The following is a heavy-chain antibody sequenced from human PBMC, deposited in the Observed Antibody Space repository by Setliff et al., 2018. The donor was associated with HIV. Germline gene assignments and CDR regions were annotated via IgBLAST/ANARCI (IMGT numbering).Heavy chain of an antibody. D-gene: IGHD3-10*01. Sequence: TSETLSLTCGVSGGSINTPTYYWGWIRQPPGKGLEWIGSIHYSGTTYYNPSLKSRVTISIDTSKSHFSLKLSSVTAADTAVYYCARARITMIGGRLEPYAFDRWGQGTKVTVSS. CDR1: GGSINTPTYY. V-gene: IGHV4-39*07. CDR2: IHYSGTT. CDR3: ARARITMIGGRLEPYAFDR. J-gene: IGHJ3*01.